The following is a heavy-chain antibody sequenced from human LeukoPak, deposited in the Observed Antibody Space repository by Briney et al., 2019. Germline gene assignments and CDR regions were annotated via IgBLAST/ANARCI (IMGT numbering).Heavy chain of an antibody. CDR3: ARDQEAYYYDSSAYNCFDY. CDR2: ISAYNGNT. CDR1: GYTFTSYG. D-gene: IGHD3-22*01. V-gene: IGHV1-18*01. J-gene: IGHJ4*02. Sequence: ASVKVSCKASGYTFTSYGISWVRQAPGQGLEWMGWISAYNGNTNYAQKLQGRVTMTTDTSTSTAYMELRSLRSDDTAVYYCARDQEAYYYDSSAYNCFDYWGQGTLVTVSS.